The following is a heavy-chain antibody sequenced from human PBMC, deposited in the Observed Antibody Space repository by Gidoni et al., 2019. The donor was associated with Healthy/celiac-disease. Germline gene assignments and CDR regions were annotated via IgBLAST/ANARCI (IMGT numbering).Heavy chain of an antibody. J-gene: IGHJ4*02. Sequence: QVQLVESGGGVVQPGRSLRLSCAASGFTFPNSVMHWVRQAPGKGLEWVAIIWYDGSNKYYTDAVKGRFTNSRDNSNNTLYLQMNSLRAEDTAVYYCARGGGGNYYGSGSYYPNDYWGQGTLVTVSS. V-gene: IGHV3-33*01. D-gene: IGHD3-10*01. CDR3: ARGGGGNYYGSGSYYPNDY. CDR1: GFTFPNSV. CDR2: IWYDGSNK.